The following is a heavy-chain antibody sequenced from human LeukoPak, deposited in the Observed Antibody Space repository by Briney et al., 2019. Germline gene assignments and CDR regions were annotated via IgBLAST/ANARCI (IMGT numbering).Heavy chain of an antibody. J-gene: IGHJ6*02. CDR1: GFTFSSYG. Sequence: GGSLRLSCAASGFTFSSYGMHWARQAPGKGLEWVAFIRYDGSNKYYADSVKGRFTISRDNSKNTLYLQMNSLRAEDTAVYYCAKDPTGYSSGWYEKTYYYYGMDVWGQGTTVTVSS. CDR2: IRYDGSNK. D-gene: IGHD6-19*01. V-gene: IGHV3-30*02. CDR3: AKDPTGYSSGWYEKTYYYYGMDV.